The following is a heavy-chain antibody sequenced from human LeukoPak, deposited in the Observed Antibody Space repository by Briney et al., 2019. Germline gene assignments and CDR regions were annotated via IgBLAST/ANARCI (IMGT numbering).Heavy chain of an antibody. J-gene: IGHJ6*03. CDR1: GFSVSDHY. Sequence: PGGSLRLSCAASGFSVSDHYMNWVRQAPGKGLEWVASIKKDGSEKYYVDSVKGRFTISRDNAKNSLYVQMNSLRAEDTAVYYCARSISGYYIYYMDVWGKGTTVTVSS. D-gene: IGHD6-19*01. CDR3: ARSISGYYIYYMDV. CDR2: IKKDGSEK. V-gene: IGHV3-7*01.